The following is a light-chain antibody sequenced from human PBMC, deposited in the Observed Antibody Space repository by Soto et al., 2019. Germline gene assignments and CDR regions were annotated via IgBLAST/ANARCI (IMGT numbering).Light chain of an antibody. J-gene: IGLJ2*01. CDR1: TGAVTSDCH. CDR2: RTN. Sequence: QTVVTQEPSLTVSPGGTVTLTCASSTGAVTSDCHPNWFQQKPGQAPRALMYRTNNLHSLTPARFSGSLLGGKAALTLSGVQPEDEADYYCLLFYGGVHIFGGGTKLTVL. V-gene: IGLV7-43*01. CDR3: LLFYGGVHI.